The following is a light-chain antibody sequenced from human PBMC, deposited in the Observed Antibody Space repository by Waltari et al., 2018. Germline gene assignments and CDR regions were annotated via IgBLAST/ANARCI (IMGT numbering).Light chain of an antibody. Sequence: QTVVTQEPSLSVSPGGTVTLTYALSSGSLSSTSYATWYQQTPGQAPRTLVYKGSSRSYGVLDRFSGSILGNNAALTITGAQADDESDYYCSLYMGSGIWVFGGGTKLTVL. CDR1: SGSLSSTSY. V-gene: IGLV8-61*01. J-gene: IGLJ3*02. CDR2: KGS. CDR3: SLYMGSGIWV.